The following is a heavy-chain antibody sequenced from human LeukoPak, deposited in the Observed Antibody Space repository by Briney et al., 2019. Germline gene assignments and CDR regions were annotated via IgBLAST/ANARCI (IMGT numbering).Heavy chain of an antibody. CDR1: GDSVSSNSAA. Sequence: SQTLSLTCAISGDSVSSNSAAWDWIRQSPSRGLEWLGRTYYRSKWYNDYAVSVKSRITINPDTSKNQFSLQLNSVTPEDTAVYYCAGDYWVYSSSSEAYFDYWGQGTLVTVSS. D-gene: IGHD6-6*01. CDR3: AGDYWVYSSSSEAYFDY. J-gene: IGHJ4*02. CDR2: TYYRSKWYN. V-gene: IGHV6-1*01.